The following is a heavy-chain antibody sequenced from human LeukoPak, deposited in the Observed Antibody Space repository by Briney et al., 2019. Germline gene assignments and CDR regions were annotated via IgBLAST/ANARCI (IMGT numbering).Heavy chain of an antibody. CDR2: INPSGGST. D-gene: IGHD4-23*01. CDR3: ARSDGGKSREPPLQH. CDR1: GYTFTSYY. V-gene: IGHV1-46*01. Sequence: ASVKVSCKASGYTFTSYYMHWVRQAPGQGLEWMGIINPSGGSTSYAQKFQGRVTITRNTSISTAYMELSSLRSEDTAVYYCARSDGGKSREPPLQHWGQGTLVTVSS. J-gene: IGHJ1*01.